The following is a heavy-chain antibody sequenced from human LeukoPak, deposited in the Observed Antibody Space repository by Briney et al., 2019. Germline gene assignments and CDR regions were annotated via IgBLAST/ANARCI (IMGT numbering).Heavy chain of an antibody. CDR1: GFTFSDYY. J-gene: IGHJ4*02. D-gene: IGHD2-2*01. CDR2: ISSSGSNI. CDR3: ARKFCISTSCYDDY. V-gene: IGHV3-11*04. Sequence: GGSLRLSCAASGFTFSDYYMSWIRQAPGKGLEWVSYISSSGSNIYYADSVKGRFTISRDNAKNSLYLQMNSLRAEDTAVYYCARKFCISTSCYDDYWGQGTLVTVSS.